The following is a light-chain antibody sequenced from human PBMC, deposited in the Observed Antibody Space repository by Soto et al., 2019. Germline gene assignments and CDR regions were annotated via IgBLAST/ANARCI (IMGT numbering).Light chain of an antibody. CDR3: GTWDSSLSAYV. Sequence: QSVLTQPTSVSAAPGQKVTISCSGSTSNIGNNYVYWYQQLPGTAPKLLIYDNDKRPSGIPDRFSGSKSGTYATLGITGLQTGDEADYYCGTWDSSLSAYVFGTGTKLTVL. V-gene: IGLV1-51*01. CDR2: DND. J-gene: IGLJ1*01. CDR1: TSNIGNNY.